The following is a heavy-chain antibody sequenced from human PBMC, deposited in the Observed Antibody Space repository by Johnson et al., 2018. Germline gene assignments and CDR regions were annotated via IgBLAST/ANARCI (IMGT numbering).Heavy chain of an antibody. V-gene: IGHV3-30-3*01. J-gene: IGHJ3*02. CDR2: ISYDGSNK. CDR3: AKERGTGYSPPRRAFDI. CDR1: GFTFSSYA. Sequence: QVQLVESGGGVVQPGRSLRLSCAASGFTFSSYAMHWVRQAPGKGLEWVAVISYDGSNKYYADSVKGRFTISRDNSKNTLYLQMNSLRAEDTAVYYCAKERGTGYSPPRRAFDIWGQGTMVTVSS. D-gene: IGHD6-13*01.